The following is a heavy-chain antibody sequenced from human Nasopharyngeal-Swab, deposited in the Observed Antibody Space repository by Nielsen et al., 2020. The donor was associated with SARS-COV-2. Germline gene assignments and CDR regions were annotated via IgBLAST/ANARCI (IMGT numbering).Heavy chain of an antibody. V-gene: IGHV3-7*01. Sequence: GESLKISCAASGFPFRNYYMTWVRQPPGKGLEWVANIKQGGSEQFYVDSVKGRFTISRDNAQNSVYLQMNGLRAEDTAVYYCARDVGRLIRDAYMDVWGKGTTVTVSS. J-gene: IGHJ6*03. CDR1: GFPFRNYY. D-gene: IGHD3-16*01. CDR2: IKQGGSEQ. CDR3: ARDVGRLIRDAYMDV.